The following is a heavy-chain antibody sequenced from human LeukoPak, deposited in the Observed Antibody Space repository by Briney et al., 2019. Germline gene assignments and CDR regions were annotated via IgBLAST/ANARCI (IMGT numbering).Heavy chain of an antibody. CDR1: GGSINNYY. D-gene: IGHD6-13*01. CDR2: IYYSGSSNSGST. J-gene: IGHJ4*02. Sequence: SETLSLTCTVSGGSINNYYWSWIRQPPGKGLEWVGHIYYSGSSNSGSTNYNPSLKSRLTTSVDTSKKQFSLKLSSVTAADTAVYYCARHSSSWYFPYWGQGTLVTVSS. CDR3: ARHSSSWYFPY. V-gene: IGHV4-59*08.